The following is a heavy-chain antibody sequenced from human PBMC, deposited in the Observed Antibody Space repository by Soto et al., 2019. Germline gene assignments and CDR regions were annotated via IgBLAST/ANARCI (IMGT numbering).Heavy chain of an antibody. J-gene: IGHJ6*03. CDR3: ARENSAYGGPATSYYYNSMDV. Sequence: EVQLVEAGGGLVQPGGSLRLSCAASGFTLGGYWMNRVRQAPGKGLVWVSRISSAGRRTTYADSVKGRFNFSRDNAKNTLYLQMKSLRAEDTAVYYCARENSAYGGPATSYYYNSMDVWGKGTTVTVSS. CDR1: GFTLGGYW. CDR2: ISSAGRRT. V-gene: IGHV3-74*01. D-gene: IGHD4-17*01.